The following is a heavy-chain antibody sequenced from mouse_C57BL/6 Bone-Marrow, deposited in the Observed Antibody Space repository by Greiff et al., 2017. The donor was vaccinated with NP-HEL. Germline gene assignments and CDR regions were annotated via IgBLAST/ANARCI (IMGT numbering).Heavy chain of an antibody. CDR2: IYPRSGNT. CDR1: GYTFTSYG. D-gene: IGHD4-1*01. Sequence: QVQLQQSGAELARPGASVKLSCKASGYTFTSYGISWVKQRTGQGLEWIGEIYPRSGNTYYNEKFKGKATLTADKSSSTAYMELRSLTSEDSAVYFCARGGLGDEAFYWYFDVWGTGTTVTVSS. J-gene: IGHJ1*03. V-gene: IGHV1-81*01. CDR3: ARGGLGDEAFYWYFDV.